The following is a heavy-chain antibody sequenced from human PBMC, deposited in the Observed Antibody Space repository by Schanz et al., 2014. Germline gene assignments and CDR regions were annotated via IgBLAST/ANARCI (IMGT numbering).Heavy chain of an antibody. Sequence: QVQLVQSEAEVKKPGASVKVSCEASRYTFNTYGLNWVRQAPGQGLEWVGWISPYTGNTHYFDKMEGRVTMTTDTSTSTTYMELRSLRSDDTAVYYCARGGYSSGWYDRGIAHFDFWGQGTLVTVSS. CDR2: ISPYTGNT. J-gene: IGHJ4*02. V-gene: IGHV1-18*01. D-gene: IGHD6-19*01. CDR1: RYTFNTYG. CDR3: ARGGYSSGWYDRGIAHFDF.